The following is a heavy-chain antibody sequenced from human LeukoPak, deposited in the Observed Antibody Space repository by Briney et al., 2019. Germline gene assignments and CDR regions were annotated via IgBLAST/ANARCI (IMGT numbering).Heavy chain of an antibody. CDR1: GFSISNGYY. J-gene: IGHJ4*02. CDR3: ARDGRLMQNYYFDY. D-gene: IGHD1-7*01. Sequence: SETLSLTCTVSGFSISNGYYWGWVRQAPEKGLEWLGSIYHSGTTYYNPSFKSRVTISVDRSKNQFSLKLTSLTATDTAVYYCARDGRLMQNYYFDYWGPGTLVTVSS. V-gene: IGHV4-38-2*02. CDR2: IYHSGTT.